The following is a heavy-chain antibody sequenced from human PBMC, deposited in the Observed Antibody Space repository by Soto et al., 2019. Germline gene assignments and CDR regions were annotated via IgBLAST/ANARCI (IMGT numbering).Heavy chain of an antibody. CDR3: ARDQAPHSSSWYEDY. V-gene: IGHV1-18*01. CDR1: GYTFTSYG. J-gene: IGHJ4*02. D-gene: IGHD6-13*01. CDR2: ISAYNGNT. Sequence: QVQLAQSGAEVKKPGASVKVSCKASGYTFTSYGISWVRQAPGQGLEWMGWISAYNGNTNYAQKLQGRVTMTTDTSTSTAYMELRSLRSDDTAVYYCARDQAPHSSSWYEDYCRQGTLVTVSS.